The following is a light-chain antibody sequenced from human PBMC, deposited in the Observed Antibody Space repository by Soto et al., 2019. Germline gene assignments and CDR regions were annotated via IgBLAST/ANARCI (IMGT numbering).Light chain of an antibody. CDR1: QGISSY. CDR3: QQANHIPPYT. J-gene: IGKJ2*01. V-gene: IGKV1-9*01. Sequence: DIQLTQSPSFLSASVGDRVTITCRASQGISSYLAWYQQKPGKAPKLLIYAASSLQSGVPSRFSGSGSGTDFTLTISSLQPEDFATYYCQQANHIPPYTFGQGTKVDI. CDR2: AAS.